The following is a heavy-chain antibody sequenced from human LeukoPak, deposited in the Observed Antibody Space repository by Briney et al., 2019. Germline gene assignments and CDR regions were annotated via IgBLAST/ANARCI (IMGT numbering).Heavy chain of an antibody. D-gene: IGHD6-13*01. V-gene: IGHV3-7*01. CDR2: IKEDGSEK. CDR3: AREGGYSSSLAY. CDR1: GFIFSNFW. Sequence: GGSLRLSCAASGFIFSNFWMSWVRQAPGKGLEWVGNIKEDGSEKYYVDSVKGRFTISRDNAKNSLYLYMNSLRAEDTAVYYCAREGGYSSSLAYWGQGTLVTVSS. J-gene: IGHJ4*02.